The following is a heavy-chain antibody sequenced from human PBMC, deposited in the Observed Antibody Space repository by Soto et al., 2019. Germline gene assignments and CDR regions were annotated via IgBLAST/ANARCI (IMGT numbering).Heavy chain of an antibody. CDR1: GGSISSYY. J-gene: IGHJ4*02. Sequence: QVQLQESGPGLVKPSETLSLTCTVSGGSISSYYWSWIRQPPGKGLEWIGYIYYSGSTNYNPSLKRRVSVSVDPSKNQFSLKLSSVTAADTAVYYCARGGIRFDYWGQGTLVTVSS. CDR2: IYYSGST. CDR3: ARGGIRFDY. V-gene: IGHV4-59*01. D-gene: IGHD3-16*01.